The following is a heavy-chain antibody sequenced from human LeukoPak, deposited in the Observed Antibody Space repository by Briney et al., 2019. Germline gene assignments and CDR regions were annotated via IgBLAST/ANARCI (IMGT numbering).Heavy chain of an antibody. J-gene: IGHJ5*02. CDR2: IYTSGST. CDR1: GGSISSYY. V-gene: IGHV4-4*07. Sequence: SETLSLTCTVSGGSISSYYWSWIRQPAGKGLEWIGRIYTSGSTNYNPSLKSRVTMSVDTSKNQFSLKLSSVTAAETAVYYCARDGSSMRGPGKGSPNWFDPWGQGTLVTVSS. CDR3: ARDGSSMRGPGKGSPNWFDP. D-gene: IGHD6-13*01.